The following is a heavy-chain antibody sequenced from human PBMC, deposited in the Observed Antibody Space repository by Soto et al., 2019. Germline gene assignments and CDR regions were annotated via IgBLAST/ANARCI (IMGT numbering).Heavy chain of an antibody. CDR1: SFIFTSYG. CDR3: ATSGGHHFGMDV. J-gene: IGHJ6*02. Sequence: ASVKVSCKASSFIFTSYGINWVRQAPGQGLEWMGWISGYNGNTRYGQKFQDRVTLTADTSTATAFMEVRSLRGDDSAVYYCATSGGHHFGMDVWGQGTTVTVSS. V-gene: IGHV1-18*01. D-gene: IGHD2-8*02. CDR2: ISGYNGNT.